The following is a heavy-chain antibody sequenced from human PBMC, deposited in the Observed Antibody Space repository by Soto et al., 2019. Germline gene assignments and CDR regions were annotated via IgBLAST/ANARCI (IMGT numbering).Heavy chain of an antibody. CDR1: GFTCNNAW. CDR3: IKDWSEL. D-gene: IGHD3-3*01. V-gene: IGHV3-15*01. J-gene: IGHJ2*01. Sequence: EVQLVESGGGLVKPGESLRLSCVASGFTCNNAWMSWVRQAPGKGQEWVGRIKSKGNGGTTDYAAPVRGRFHISRDDSKYTLYRPMSILTVGETADYYLIKDWSELWCRCTKVTVSS. CDR2: IKSKGNGGTT.